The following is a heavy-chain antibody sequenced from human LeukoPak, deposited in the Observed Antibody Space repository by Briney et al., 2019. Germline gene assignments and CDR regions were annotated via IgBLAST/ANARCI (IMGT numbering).Heavy chain of an antibody. V-gene: IGHV4-34*01. Sequence: PSETLSLTCAVYGGSFSGYYWSWIRQPPGKGLEWIGEINHSGSTNYNPSLKSRVTISVDTSKSQFSLKLSSVTAADTAVYYCARWWGPGSRYYYYYGMDVWGQGTTVTVSS. CDR2: INHSGST. CDR1: GGSFSGYY. J-gene: IGHJ6*02. D-gene: IGHD2-15*01. CDR3: ARWWGPGSRYYYYYGMDV.